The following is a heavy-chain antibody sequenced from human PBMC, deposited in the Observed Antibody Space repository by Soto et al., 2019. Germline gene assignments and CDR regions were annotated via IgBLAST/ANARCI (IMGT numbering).Heavy chain of an antibody. CDR2: ISGSDGKT. Sequence: GGSLRLSCAASGVSFGSYGLSWVRQAPGKGLEWVSTISGSDGKTFYADSVKGRFSISRDTSQSTLYLQMNSLRADDTAMYYCARWSYLDYWGQGTRVTVSS. CDR1: GVSFGSYG. D-gene: IGHD3-3*01. J-gene: IGHJ4*02. V-gene: IGHV3-23*01. CDR3: ARWSYLDY.